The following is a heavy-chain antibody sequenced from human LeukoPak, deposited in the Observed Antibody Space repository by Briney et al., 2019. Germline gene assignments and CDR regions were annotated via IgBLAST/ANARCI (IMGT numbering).Heavy chain of an antibody. CDR1: GGSISSYY. D-gene: IGHD6-19*01. J-gene: IGHJ2*01. CDR2: IYYSGRT. Sequence: SETLSLTCTVSGGSISSYYWSWIRQPPGKGLEWIGYIYYSGRTNYNPSLKSRVTISVDTSKNQFSLKLSSVTAADTAVYYCAREGTVAGNWYFDLWGRGTLVTVSS. CDR3: AREGTVAGNWYFDL. V-gene: IGHV4-59*01.